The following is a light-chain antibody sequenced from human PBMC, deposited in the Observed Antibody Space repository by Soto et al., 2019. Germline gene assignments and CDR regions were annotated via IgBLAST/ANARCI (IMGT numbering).Light chain of an antibody. V-gene: IGKV3-15*01. CDR3: QHYNQWPPFT. Sequence: EIVMTQSPATLSVSPGERATLSCRASQSVRSSLAWYQHKPGQVPRLLIYGASTRATGVPVRFSGSGSGTDFTLTISSLQAEDVAGYYCQHYNQWPPFTFGPGTRVDIK. J-gene: IGKJ3*01. CDR1: QSVRSS. CDR2: GAS.